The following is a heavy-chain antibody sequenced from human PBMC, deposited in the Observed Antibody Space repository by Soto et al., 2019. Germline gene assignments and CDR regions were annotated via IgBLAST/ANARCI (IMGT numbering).Heavy chain of an antibody. D-gene: IGHD3-3*01. CDR2: ILPMFGAV. Sequence: QLQLVQSGAEVKKSGSSVKVSCKASGGTSSNFVITWVRQVPGQGLEWLGGILPMFGAVKYAQKFQDRLTSTADRSRNTAAMELGSLTSDDTAVYYCARPKRSGYDRGDSYYHTMDVWGHGTTVTVS. J-gene: IGHJ6*02. CDR3: ARPKRSGYDRGDSYYHTMDV. V-gene: IGHV1-69*06. CDR1: GGTSSNFV.